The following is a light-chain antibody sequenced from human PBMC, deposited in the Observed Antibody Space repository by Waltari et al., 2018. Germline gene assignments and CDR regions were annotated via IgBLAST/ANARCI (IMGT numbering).Light chain of an antibody. CDR3: MQGSRPFS. CDR2: LAS. Sequence: DVVMTQSPLSLPAPRGQPASLSCRSNESLAYLTWFYQRPGQAPRRLIHLASRRDSGVPDRFIGSGSGTAFTLQITRVEPEDLGVYYCMQGSRPFSFGQGTKLEIK. V-gene: IGKV2-30*01. J-gene: IGKJ2*03. CDR1: ESLAY.